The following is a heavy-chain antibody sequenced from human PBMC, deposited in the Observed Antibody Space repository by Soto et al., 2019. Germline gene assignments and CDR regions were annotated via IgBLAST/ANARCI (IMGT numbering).Heavy chain of an antibody. D-gene: IGHD3-10*01. CDR2: IYYSGST. Sequence: PSETLSLTCTVSGGSVSSGDYFWSWLRQSPGQRLEWIAYIYYSGSTNYNPSLKRRATISVDTSKSQVSLTLTSMTAADAALYYCARSPNYYYYGFDVWGQGTAVTVYS. CDR1: GGSVSSGDYF. CDR3: ARSPNYYYYGFDV. V-gene: IGHV4-61*08. J-gene: IGHJ6*02.